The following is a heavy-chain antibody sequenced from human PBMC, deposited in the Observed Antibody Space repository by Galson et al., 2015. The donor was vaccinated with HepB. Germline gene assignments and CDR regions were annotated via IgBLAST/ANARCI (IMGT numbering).Heavy chain of an antibody. D-gene: IGHD3-22*01. CDR2: IYYSGST. CDR3: ARLSLLDSSGSSPLPDY. Sequence: ETLSLTCTVSGGSISSSSYYWGWIRQPPGKGLEWIGSIYYSGSTYYNPSLKSRVTISVDTSKNQFSLKLSSVTAADTAVYYCARLSLLDSSGSSPLPDYWGQGTLVTVSS. V-gene: IGHV4-39*01. CDR1: GGSISSSSYY. J-gene: IGHJ4*02.